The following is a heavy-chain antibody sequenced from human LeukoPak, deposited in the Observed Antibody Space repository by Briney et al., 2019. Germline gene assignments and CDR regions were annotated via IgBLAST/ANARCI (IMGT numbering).Heavy chain of an antibody. J-gene: IGHJ4*02. V-gene: IGHV3-23*01. D-gene: IGHD6-13*01. Sequence: PGGSLRLSCAVSGFTFRSYAMSWVRQAPGKGLEWVSAISGSGGSTYYADSVKGRFTISRDNSKNTLYLQVNSLRTEDTAVYYCAKDRSSSWSRGFDYWGQGTLVTVSS. CDR2: ISGSGGST. CDR3: AKDRSSSWSRGFDY. CDR1: GFTFRSYA.